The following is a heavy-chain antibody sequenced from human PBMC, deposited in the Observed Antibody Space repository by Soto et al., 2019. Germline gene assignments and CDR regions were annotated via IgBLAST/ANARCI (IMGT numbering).Heavy chain of an antibody. V-gene: IGHV3-48*01. J-gene: IGHJ5*02. CDR2: ISGSSSTI. CDR1: GFTFSSYS. CDR3: AREYCSSTSCLNWFDP. Sequence: GGSLRLSCAASGFTFSSYSMNWVRQAPGKGLEWVSYISGSSSTIYYADSVKGRFTISRDNAKNSLYLQMNSLRAEDTAVYYCAREYCSSTSCLNWFDPWGQGTLVTVS. D-gene: IGHD2-2*01.